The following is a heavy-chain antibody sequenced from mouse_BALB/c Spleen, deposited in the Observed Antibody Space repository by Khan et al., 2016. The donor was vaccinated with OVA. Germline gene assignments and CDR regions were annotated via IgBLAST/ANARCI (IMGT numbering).Heavy chain of an antibody. CDR3: ARGGAAYNRSDGGAMEY. J-gene: IGHJ4*01. V-gene: IGHV9-4*02. D-gene: IGHD2-12*01. Sequence: QIQLVQSGPELKKPGETVRISCKASGYTFTTAGIQWVQKMPGKGLKWIGWINTHSGVPKYAEDFKGRFAFSLEISVNTAYLQITNLKNEDTATYFCARGGAAYNRSDGGAMEYWGQGTSFTVSS. CDR2: INTHSGVP. CDR1: GYTFTTAG.